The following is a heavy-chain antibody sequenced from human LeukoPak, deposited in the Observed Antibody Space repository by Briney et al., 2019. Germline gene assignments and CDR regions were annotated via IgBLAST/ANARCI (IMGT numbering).Heavy chain of an antibody. CDR1: GFSFSSYA. V-gene: IGHV3-23*01. CDR3: AKLLRAGRILTISLEL. CDR2: ISATGGAN. D-gene: IGHD2/OR15-2a*01. Sequence: GGSLRLPCAGSGFSFSSYAMHWVRRAPGKGLEWISAISATGGANNYEGSVKGRFNNSRDNAKNALYLQLTSLGVEDTGIYYCAKLLRAGRILTISLELWGQGTVVTVSS. J-gene: IGHJ4*02.